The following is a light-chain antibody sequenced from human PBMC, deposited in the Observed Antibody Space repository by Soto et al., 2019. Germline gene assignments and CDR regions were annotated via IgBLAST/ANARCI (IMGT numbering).Light chain of an antibody. CDR1: QSVSSSY. V-gene: IGKV3-20*01. Sequence: EIVLTQSPGTLSLSPGERATLSCRASQSVSSSYLAWYQQKPGQAPRLLIYGASSRATGIPARFSGSGSETDFTLTIRSLETEAFAVYYCQQYRSSPPSTFGQGTKLEIK. CDR3: QQYRSSPPST. J-gene: IGKJ2*01. CDR2: GAS.